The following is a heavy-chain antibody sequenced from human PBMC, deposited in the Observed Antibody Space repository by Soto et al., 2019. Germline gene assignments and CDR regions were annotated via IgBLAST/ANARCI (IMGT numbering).Heavy chain of an antibody. Sequence: SETLSLTCAVYGGSFSGYYWSWIRQPPGKGLEWIGEINHSGSTNYNPSLKSRVTISVDTSKNQFSLKLSSVTAADTAVYYCARGSGFDPWGQGTLVTVSS. CDR2: INHSGST. CDR1: GGSFSGYY. CDR3: ARGSGFDP. V-gene: IGHV4-34*01. J-gene: IGHJ5*02.